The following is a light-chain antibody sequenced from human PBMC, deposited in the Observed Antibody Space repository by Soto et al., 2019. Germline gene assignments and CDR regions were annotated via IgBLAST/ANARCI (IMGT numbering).Light chain of an antibody. CDR3: QQYGSTPPT. CDR1: HGVSSSY. Sequence: ENVLTQSPGTLSLFPGERATLSCRASHGVSSSYLAWYQHKPGQAPRLLIYGASSRATGITDRFSGSASGTDFTLTISRLEAEDFAVYYCQQYGSTPPTFGQGTRVEIE. V-gene: IGKV3-20*01. CDR2: GAS. J-gene: IGKJ1*01.